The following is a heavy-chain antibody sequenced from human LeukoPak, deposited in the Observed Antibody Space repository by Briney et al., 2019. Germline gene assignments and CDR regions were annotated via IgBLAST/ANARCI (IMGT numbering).Heavy chain of an antibody. D-gene: IGHD2-15*01. CDR1: GGSISSYY. CDR3: AREVPYCSGGSCYEPFYYFDY. CDR2: IYYSGST. J-gene: IGHJ4*02. V-gene: IGHV4-59*08. Sequence: EPSETLSLTCTVSGGSISSYYWSWIRQPPGKGLEWIGYIYYSGSTNYNPSLKSRVTISVDTSKNQFSLKLSSVTAADTAVYYCAREVPYCSGGSCYEPFYYFDYWGQGTLVTVSS.